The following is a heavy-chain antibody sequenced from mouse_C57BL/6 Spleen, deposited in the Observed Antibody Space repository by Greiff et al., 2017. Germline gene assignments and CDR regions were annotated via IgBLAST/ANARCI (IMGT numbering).Heavy chain of an antibody. CDR3: ARWGYDYDGPWYFDV. CDR2: INPSSGYT. J-gene: IGHJ1*03. D-gene: IGHD2-4*01. Sequence: QVELQQSGAELARPGASVKMSCKASGYTFTSYTMHWVKQRPGQGLEWIGYINPSSGYTKYNQKFKDKATLTADKSSSTAYMQLSSLTSEDSAVYYCARWGYDYDGPWYFDVWGTGTTVTVSS. CDR1: GYTFTSYT. V-gene: IGHV1-4*01.